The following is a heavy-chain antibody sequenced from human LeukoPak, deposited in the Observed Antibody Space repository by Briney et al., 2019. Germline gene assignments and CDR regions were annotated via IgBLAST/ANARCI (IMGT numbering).Heavy chain of an antibody. CDR1: GGSISSSSYY. Sequence: PSETLSLTCTVSGGSISSSSYYWGWIRQPPGKGLEWNGSIYYSGSTYYNPSLKSRVTISVDTSKNQFSLKLSSVTAADTAVYYCARAAAGTPGDWFDPWGQGTLVTVSS. J-gene: IGHJ5*02. V-gene: IGHV4-39*07. CDR3: ARAAAGTPGDWFDP. D-gene: IGHD6-13*01. CDR2: IYYSGST.